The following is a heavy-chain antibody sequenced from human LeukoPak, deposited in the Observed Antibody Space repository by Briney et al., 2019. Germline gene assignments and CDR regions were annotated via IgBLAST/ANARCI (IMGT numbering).Heavy chain of an antibody. D-gene: IGHD3-3*01. CDR3: ARALSDDFWSGYQDH. CDR2: ISAYNGNT. CDR1: GYRFISYG. V-gene: IGHV1-18*01. Sequence: GASVTVSCKASGYRFISYGFSWVRQAPGQGLEWIGWISAYNGNTNYAQKFQGRVTMTTDTSTSTVYMEVRSLRSDDTAVYYCARALSDDFWSGYQDHWGQGTLVTVSS. J-gene: IGHJ4*02.